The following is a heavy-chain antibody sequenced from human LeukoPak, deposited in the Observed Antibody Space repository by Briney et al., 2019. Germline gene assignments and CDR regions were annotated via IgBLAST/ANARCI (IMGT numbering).Heavy chain of an antibody. CDR2: LTGRGDSA. CDR3: AKRGNTISFFDP. Sequence: GGSLRLSCGASGFTFSNYAMYWVRQAPGKGLEWVTGLTGRGDSAYYADSVKGRFTISRDNSKNTLYLEMNSLRADDTAVYYCAKRGNTISFFDPWGQGTLVTVSS. D-gene: IGHD5-24*01. V-gene: IGHV3-23*01. CDR1: GFTFSNYA. J-gene: IGHJ5*02.